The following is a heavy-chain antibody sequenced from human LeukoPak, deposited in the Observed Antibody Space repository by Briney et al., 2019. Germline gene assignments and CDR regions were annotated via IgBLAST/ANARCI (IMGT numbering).Heavy chain of an antibody. J-gene: IGHJ4*02. V-gene: IGHV1-2*02. CDR2: INPNSGGT. Sequence: ASVKVSCKASGYTFTGYYVHWVRQAPGQGLEWMGWINPNSGGTNYAQKFQGRVTMTRDTSISTAYMELSRLRFDDTAVYYCARGDHYDVLTGFQTPSHLSDYWGQGTLVTVSS. D-gene: IGHD3-9*01. CDR1: GYTFTGYY. CDR3: ARGDHYDVLTGFQTPSHLSDY.